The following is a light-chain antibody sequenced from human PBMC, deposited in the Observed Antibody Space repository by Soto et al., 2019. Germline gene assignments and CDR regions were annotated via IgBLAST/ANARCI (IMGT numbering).Light chain of an antibody. CDR1: QSVGTY. CDR3: QQYVSDPPT. CDR2: AAS. Sequence: AILMTQSPSSYSESTGDRVTITCRASQSVGTYLAWYQQKLGKAPKLLMYAASILQGGVPSRFSGRGSGTDFTLTIDSLQPEDFATYYCQQYVSDPPTFGQGTRVEV. J-gene: IGKJ1*01. V-gene: IGKV1-8*01.